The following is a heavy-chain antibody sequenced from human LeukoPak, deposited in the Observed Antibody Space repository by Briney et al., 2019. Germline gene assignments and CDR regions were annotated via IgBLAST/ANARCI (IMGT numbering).Heavy chain of an antibody. CDR3: SRGSGSYGY. D-gene: IGHD1-26*01. J-gene: IGHJ4*02. Sequence: SETLSLTCAVYGGSLSGYYWSWIRQPPGKGLEWIGEINHSGSTNYNPSLKSRVTISVDTSKNQFSLKLGSVTAADTAVYYCSRGSGSYGYWGQGTLVTVSS. V-gene: IGHV4-34*01. CDR2: INHSGST. CDR1: GGSLSGYY.